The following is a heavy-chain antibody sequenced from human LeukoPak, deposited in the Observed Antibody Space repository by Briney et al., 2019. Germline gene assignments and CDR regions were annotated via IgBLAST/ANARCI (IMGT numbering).Heavy chain of an antibody. CDR2: INHRGST. CDR1: GGSLSRYY. CDR3: ARGEKETAALFWRGGMFEY. V-gene: IGHV4-34*01. J-gene: IGHJ4*02. D-gene: IGHD2-21*02. Sequence: SETLSLTCAVYGGSLSRYYWSWIRQPPGKGLEWIGKINHRGSTTYSPSLRSRVTILVDTSKNQFSLNLSSVTAADTAMYYCARGEKETAALFWRGGMFEYWGQGNPVTVSS.